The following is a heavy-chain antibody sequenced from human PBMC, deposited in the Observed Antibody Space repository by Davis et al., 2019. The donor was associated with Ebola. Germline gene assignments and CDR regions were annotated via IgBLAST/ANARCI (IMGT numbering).Heavy chain of an antibody. CDR3: ASEYGDY. Sequence: ASVKVSCKVSGYTLTELTIHWVRQAPGKGLEWMGGSDPEDGEAIYSQKFQGRVTMTEDTSTDTAYMELSNLRSEDTAVYYCASEYGDYWGQGTLVTVSS. J-gene: IGHJ4*02. CDR1: GYTLTELT. CDR2: SDPEDGEA. D-gene: IGHD2-8*01. V-gene: IGHV1-24*01.